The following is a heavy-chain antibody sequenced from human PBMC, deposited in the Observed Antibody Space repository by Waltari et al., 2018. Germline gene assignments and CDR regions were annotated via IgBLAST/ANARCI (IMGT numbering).Heavy chain of an antibody. CDR3: ARVPRWLIRASGYFDL. CDR1: GGSFSGDS. CDR2: INHRGST. D-gene: IGHD3-16*01. Sequence: QVQLQQWGAGLLTPSETLSLTCAVYGGSFSGDSWPWIRQPPGKGLEWIGEINHRGSTNYNPSLKSRVTISVDTSKNQFSLKLSSVTAADTAVYYCARVPRWLIRASGYFDLWGSGTLVTVSS. J-gene: IGHJ2*01. V-gene: IGHV4-34*01.